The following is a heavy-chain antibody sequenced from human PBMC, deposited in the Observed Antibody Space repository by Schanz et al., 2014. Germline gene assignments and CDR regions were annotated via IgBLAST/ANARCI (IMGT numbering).Heavy chain of an antibody. CDR1: GFTFNGHA. V-gene: IGHV3-30*04. J-gene: IGHJ4*02. Sequence: QVQLVESGGGVVQPGGSLRLSCESSGFTFNGHAMHWVRQAPGKGLEWVAVTSYDGSQKYYTDSVKGRFTVSRDNSKNTVYLQMNSLRTEDTAVYYCVKGTDAYWGQGTLVTVSS. CDR2: TSYDGSQK. CDR3: VKGTDAY.